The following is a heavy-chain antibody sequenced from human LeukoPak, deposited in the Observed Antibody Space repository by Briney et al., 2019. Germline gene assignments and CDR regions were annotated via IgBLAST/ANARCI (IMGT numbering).Heavy chain of an antibody. V-gene: IGHV3-7*01. Sequence: GSLRLSCAASGFTFSSYWMSWVRPAPGKGLEWVANIKPDGSEKYCVDSVKGRFTISRDNAKKSLYLQMNSLRAEDTAVYYCARGDFNDYGDYVDAFEIWGQGTMVTVSA. D-gene: IGHD4-17*01. CDR1: GFTFSSYW. CDR3: ARGDFNDYGDYVDAFEI. CDR2: IKPDGSEK. J-gene: IGHJ3*02.